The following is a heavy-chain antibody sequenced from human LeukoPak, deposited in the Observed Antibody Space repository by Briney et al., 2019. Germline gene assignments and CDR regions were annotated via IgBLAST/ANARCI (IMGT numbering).Heavy chain of an antibody. J-gene: IGHJ4*02. D-gene: IGHD6-19*01. V-gene: IGHV3-64*01. Sequence: PGGSLRLSCAASGFTFSSYAMHWVRQAPGKGLEYVSAISSNGGSTFYANSVKGRFTISRDNSKNTLFLQMGSLRAEDMAVYYCARRSSGFKSGSLDSWGQGTLVTVSS. CDR1: GFTFSSYA. CDR3: ARRSSGFKSGSLDS. CDR2: ISSNGGST.